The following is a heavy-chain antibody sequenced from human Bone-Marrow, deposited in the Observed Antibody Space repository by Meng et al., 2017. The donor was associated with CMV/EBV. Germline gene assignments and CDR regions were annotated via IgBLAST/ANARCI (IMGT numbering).Heavy chain of an antibody. CDR1: GYTFTSYY. D-gene: IGHD3-3*01. V-gene: IGHV1-46*01. CDR3: ARFSALRFLEWSPAWFDP. J-gene: IGHJ5*02. Sequence: ASVKVSCKASGYTFTSYYMHWVRQAPGQGLEWMGIINPSGGSTSYAQKFQGRVTMTRDTSISTAYMELSRLRSDDTAVYYCARFSALRFLEWSPAWFDPWGQGTRVTVSS. CDR2: INPSGGST.